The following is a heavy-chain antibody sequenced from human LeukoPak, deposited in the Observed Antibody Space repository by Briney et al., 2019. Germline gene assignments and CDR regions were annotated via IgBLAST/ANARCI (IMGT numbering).Heavy chain of an antibody. J-gene: IGHJ5*02. Sequence: GASVKVSCKASGGTFSSYAISWVRQAPGQGLEWMGGIIPIFGTANYAQKFQGRVTITTDESTSTAYMELSSLRSEDTAVYYCARDRGRPTYDGLFDPWGQGTLVTVSS. V-gene: IGHV1-69*05. CDR1: GGTFSSYA. CDR3: ARDRGRPTYDGLFDP. D-gene: IGHD3-16*01. CDR2: IIPIFGTA.